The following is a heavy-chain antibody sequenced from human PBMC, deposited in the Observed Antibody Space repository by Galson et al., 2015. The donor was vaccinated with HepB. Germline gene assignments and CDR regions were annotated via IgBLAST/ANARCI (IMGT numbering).Heavy chain of an antibody. CDR2: INRNSGSI. J-gene: IGHJ4*02. D-gene: IGHD2-15*01. CDR1: GFTFDDYA. Sequence: SLRLSCAASGFTFDDYAMHWVRQAPGKGLEWVSGINRNSGSIGYADSVKGRFTITRDSAKNSLYLQMNSLRAEDTALYYCAKEDCNDAGCYSYYTGKGFDSWGQGTLVTVSS. V-gene: IGHV3-9*01. CDR3: AKEDCNDAGCYSYYTGKGFDS.